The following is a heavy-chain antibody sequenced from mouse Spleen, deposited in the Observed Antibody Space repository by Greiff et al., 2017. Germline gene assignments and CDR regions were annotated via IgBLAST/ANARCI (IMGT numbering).Heavy chain of an antibody. J-gene: IGHJ4*01. CDR2: ISYDGSN. CDR1: GYSITSGYY. D-gene: IGHD2-5*01. V-gene: IGHV3-6*01. CDR3: ALYSNYDYAMDY. Sequence: ESGPGLVKPSQSLSLTCSVTGYSITSGYYWNWIRQFPGNKLEWMGYISYDGSNNYNPSLKNRISITRDTSKNQFFLKLNSVTTEDTATYYCALYSNYDYAMDYWGQGTSVTVSS.